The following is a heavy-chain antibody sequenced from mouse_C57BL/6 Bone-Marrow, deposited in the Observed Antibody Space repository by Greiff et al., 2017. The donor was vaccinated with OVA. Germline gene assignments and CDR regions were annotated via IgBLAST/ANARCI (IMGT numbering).Heavy chain of an antibody. CDR1: GFTFSSYG. Sequence: EVQGVESGGDLVKPGGSLKLSCAASGFTFSSYGMSWVRQTPDKRLEWVATISSGGSYTYYPDSVKGRFTISRDNAKNTLYLQMSSLKSEDTAMYYCARQRGIYDGYPWFAYWGQGTLVTVSA. V-gene: IGHV5-6*01. CDR3: ARQRGIYDGYPWFAY. CDR2: ISSGGSYT. D-gene: IGHD2-3*01. J-gene: IGHJ3*01.